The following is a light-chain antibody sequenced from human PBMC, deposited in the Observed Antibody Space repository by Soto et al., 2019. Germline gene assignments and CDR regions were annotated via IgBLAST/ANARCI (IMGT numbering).Light chain of an antibody. CDR2: GAS. J-gene: IGKJ1*01. CDR3: QQYGSSPPWT. CDR1: QSVSSSY. Sequence: EIVLTQSPGTLSLSPGERATLSCRASQSVSSSYIAWYQQKPGQAPRLLIYGASSRATGIPDRFSGSGSGTDFTLTISRLEPEDFAEYYCQQYGSSPPWTFGQGTKVEIK. V-gene: IGKV3-20*01.